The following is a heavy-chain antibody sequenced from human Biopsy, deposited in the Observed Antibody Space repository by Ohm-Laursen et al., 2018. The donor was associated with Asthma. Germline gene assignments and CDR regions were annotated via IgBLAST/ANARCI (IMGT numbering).Heavy chain of an antibody. CDR1: GDSFSNYA. D-gene: IGHD5-12*01. CDR2: LIPVLGTP. V-gene: IGHV1-69*01. J-gene: IGHJ6*02. Sequence: SSVEVSCKVSGDSFSNYAISWVRQAPGQGLEWMGGLIPVLGTPDHAQMFEGRVTITADESTSTAYMELSSLSSEDTAVYYCARGYSGSDRIVYYYSGLEVWGQGTTVTVS. CDR3: ARGYSGSDRIVYYYSGLEV.